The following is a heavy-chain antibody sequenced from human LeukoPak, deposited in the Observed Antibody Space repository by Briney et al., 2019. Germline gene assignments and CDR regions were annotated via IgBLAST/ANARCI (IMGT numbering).Heavy chain of an antibody. V-gene: IGHV3-9*01. Sequence: GGSLRLSRAASGFTFDDYAMHWVRQAPGKGLEWVAGISWNSGSIGHADSVKGRFTISRDNLKNSLYLQMNSLRAEDTALHYCVKDFDSGGYVLDSWGQGTLITVSS. CDR2: ISWNSGSI. CDR3: VKDFDSGGYVLDS. D-gene: IGHD3-22*01. J-gene: IGHJ4*02. CDR1: GFTFDDYA.